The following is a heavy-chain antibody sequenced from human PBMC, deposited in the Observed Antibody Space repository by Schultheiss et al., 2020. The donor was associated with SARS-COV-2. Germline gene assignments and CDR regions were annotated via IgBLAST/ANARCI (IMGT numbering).Heavy chain of an antibody. V-gene: IGHV3-30-3*01. Sequence: GGSLRLSCAASGFTFSSYAMHWVRQAPGKGLEWVAVISYDGSNKYYADSVKGRFTISRDNSKNTLYLQMNSLRAEDTAVYYCARDGGSSCWGQGTLVTVSS. J-gene: IGHJ4*02. D-gene: IGHD6-13*01. CDR3: ARDGGSSC. CDR2: ISYDGSNK. CDR1: GFTFSSYA.